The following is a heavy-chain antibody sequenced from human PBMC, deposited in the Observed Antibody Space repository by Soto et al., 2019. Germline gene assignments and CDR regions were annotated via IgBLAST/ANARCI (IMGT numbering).Heavy chain of an antibody. V-gene: IGHV3-30-3*01. CDR3: ARPTMIWSHFFALAV. Sequence: QVQLVESGGGVVQPGRSLRLSCTGSGFTFNTYSLYWVRQSPGKGLEWVALTSYNGGSKYYADSVQGRFIISRDNSKNTVYLQMNSLRAEDTAVYYCARPTMIWSHFFALAVWGQGTTVTVSS. J-gene: IGHJ6*02. CDR2: TSYNGGSK. CDR1: GFTFNTYS. D-gene: IGHD3-22*01.